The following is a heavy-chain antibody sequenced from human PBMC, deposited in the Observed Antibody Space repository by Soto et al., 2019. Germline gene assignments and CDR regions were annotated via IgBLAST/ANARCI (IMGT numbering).Heavy chain of an antibody. Sequence: LRLSCAASGFTFSSYGMHWVRQAPGKGLEWVAVISYDGSNKYYADSVKGRFTISRDNSKNTLYLQMNSLRAEDTAVYYCAKDLARGSYSGGLRAHDYWGQGTLVTVSS. CDR3: AKDLARGSYSGGLRAHDY. J-gene: IGHJ4*02. CDR2: ISYDGSNK. D-gene: IGHD1-26*01. V-gene: IGHV3-30*18. CDR1: GFTFSSYG.